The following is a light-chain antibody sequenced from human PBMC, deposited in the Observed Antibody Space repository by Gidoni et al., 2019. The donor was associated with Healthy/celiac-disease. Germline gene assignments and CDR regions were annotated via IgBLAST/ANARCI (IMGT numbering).Light chain of an antibody. J-gene: IGKJ2*01. CDR3: MQALQTPT. CDR2: LGS. CDR1: QSRLQSNGYNY. Sequence: DIVMTQSPLSLPVTPGEPASISCRSSQSRLQSNGYNYLDWYLQKPGQPPQLLIYLGSNRASGVPDRFSGSGSGTDFTLKISRVEAEDVGVYYCMQALQTPTFGQGTKLEIK. V-gene: IGKV2-28*01.